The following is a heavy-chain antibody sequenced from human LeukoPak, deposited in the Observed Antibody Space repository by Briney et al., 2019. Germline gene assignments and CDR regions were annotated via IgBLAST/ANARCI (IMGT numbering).Heavy chain of an antibody. V-gene: IGHV3-7*01. CDR2: IKQDGSEK. Sequence: PGGSLRLSCAASGFTFSSYWMSWVRQAPGKGLEWVANIKQDGSEKYYVDSVKGRFTISRDNAKNSLYLQMNSLRAEDTAVYYCATADVDIVATTDYWGQGTLVTVSS. D-gene: IGHD5-12*01. CDR1: GFTFSSYW. CDR3: ATADVDIVATTDY. J-gene: IGHJ4*02.